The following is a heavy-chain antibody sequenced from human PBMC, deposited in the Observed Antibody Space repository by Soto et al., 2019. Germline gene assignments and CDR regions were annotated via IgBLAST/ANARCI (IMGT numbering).Heavy chain of an antibody. D-gene: IGHD1-1*01. CDR1: GGSMSRYY. Sequence: SETLSLTCTVSGGSMSRYYWTWIRQPPGKGLEWIGNIHYTGSTNYNPSLKSRVTILLGTSTNQFSLKVSSVTAADTAVYYCARDLTISSTDGPLDPWGHGTLVTVSS. CDR3: ARDLTISSTDGPLDP. CDR2: IHYTGST. V-gene: IGHV4-59*01. J-gene: IGHJ5*02.